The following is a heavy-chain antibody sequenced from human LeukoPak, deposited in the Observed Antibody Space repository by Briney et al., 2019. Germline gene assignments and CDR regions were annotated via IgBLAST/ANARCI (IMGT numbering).Heavy chain of an antibody. CDR2: ISYSGNT. J-gene: IGHJ6*02. CDR1: GGSISSYS. CDR3: ARVGINSYYGLDV. D-gene: IGHD3-10*01. V-gene: IGHV4-59*08. Sequence: SETLSLTCTVSGGSISSYSWTWIRQPPGKGLEWIGYISYSGNTNYNPSLKSRVTISLDTPKKQFSLTLTSVTAEDTAVYYCARVGINSYYGLDVWGQGTTVVVSS.